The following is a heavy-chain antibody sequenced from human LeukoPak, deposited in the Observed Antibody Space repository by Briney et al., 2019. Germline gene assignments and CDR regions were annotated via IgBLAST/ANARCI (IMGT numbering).Heavy chain of an antibody. J-gene: IGHJ4*02. CDR2: IYPGDSDT. CDR1: GYSFISYW. Sequence: GESLKISCKGSGYSFISYWIGWVRQMPGKGLEWMGIIYPGDSDTKYSPSFQGQVTISTDKSISTAYLQWSSLKASDTAMYYCARLKSTGYYYDYFPPDYWGQGTQVTVSS. CDR3: ARLKSTGYYYDYFPPDY. V-gene: IGHV5-51*01. D-gene: IGHD3-16*01.